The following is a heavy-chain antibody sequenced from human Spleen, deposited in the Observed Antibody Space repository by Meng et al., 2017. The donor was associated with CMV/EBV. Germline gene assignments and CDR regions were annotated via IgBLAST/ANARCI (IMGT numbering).Heavy chain of an antibody. J-gene: IGHJ3*02. CDR2: ISAHNGKT. Sequence: ASVKVSCKVSGYTFNSYGISWVRQAPGQGLEWMGWISAHNGKTKYAQRVQGRLTLTTDTSTSTAYMDLRSLRSDDTAVYYCARDHYYDSSGYSNAFDIWGQGTMVTVSS. CDR1: GYTFNSYG. V-gene: IGHV1-18*01. CDR3: ARDHYYDSSGYSNAFDI. D-gene: IGHD3-22*01.